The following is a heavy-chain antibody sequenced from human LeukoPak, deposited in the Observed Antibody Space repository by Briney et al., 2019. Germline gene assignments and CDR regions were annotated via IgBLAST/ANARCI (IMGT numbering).Heavy chain of an antibody. CDR3: ASSGSYNFDY. J-gene: IGHJ4*02. CDR2: IIPIFGTA. CDR1: GYTFTGYY. V-gene: IGHV1-69*05. D-gene: IGHD1-26*01. Sequence: SVKVSCKASGYTFTGYYMHWVRQAPGQGLEWMGRIIPIFGTANYAQKFQGRVTITTDESTSTAYMELSSLRSEDTAVYYCASSGSYNFDYWGQGTLVTVSS.